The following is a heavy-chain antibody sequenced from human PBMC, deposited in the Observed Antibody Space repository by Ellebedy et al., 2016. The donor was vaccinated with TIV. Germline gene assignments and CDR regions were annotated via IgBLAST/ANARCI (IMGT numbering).Heavy chain of an antibody. CDR2: INTGNDNT. D-gene: IGHD3-3*01. V-gene: IGHV1-3*04. Sequence: ASVKVSXKASGHTFTTYGIHWVRQAPGQSLEWMGWINTGNDNTKYSQKLQGRVTITRDYMELSGLMSEDTAVYYCATREWQDPMDVWGQGTTVTASS. J-gene: IGHJ6*02. CDR3: ATREWQDPMDV. CDR1: GHTFTTYG.